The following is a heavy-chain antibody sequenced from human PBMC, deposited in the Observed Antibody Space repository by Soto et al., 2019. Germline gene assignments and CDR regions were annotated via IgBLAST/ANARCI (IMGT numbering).Heavy chain of an antibody. D-gene: IGHD2-8*01. Sequence: PSETLSLPCTVSCYSISSGGYYWSRTRQHPERGLEWIGYINHSGSTYYNPSLKSRVSISVDTSNNQLSLKLTSVTAGDTAVYYCVRGVRVRGQGTMVTVSS. V-gene: IGHV4-31*03. CDR1: CYSISSGGYY. CDR2: INHSGST. J-gene: IGHJ3*01. CDR3: VRGVRV.